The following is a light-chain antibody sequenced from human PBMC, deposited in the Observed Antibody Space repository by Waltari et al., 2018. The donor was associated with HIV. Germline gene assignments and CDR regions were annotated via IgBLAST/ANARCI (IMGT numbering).Light chain of an antibody. CDR3: QQYGSSPPYS. CDR2: GAS. CDR1: QSVSSSY. Sequence: EIVLTQSPGTLSLSPGERATLSCRASQSVSSSYLAWYQQKPGQAPRLLIDGASSRATGIPDRFSCSGSGTDFTLTISRLEPEDFAVYYCQQYGSSPPYSFGQGTKLEIK. V-gene: IGKV3-20*01. J-gene: IGKJ2*03.